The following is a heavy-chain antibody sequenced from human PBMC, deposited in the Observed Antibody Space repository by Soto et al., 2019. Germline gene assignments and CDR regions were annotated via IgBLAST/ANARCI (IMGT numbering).Heavy chain of an antibody. V-gene: IGHV1-69*02. CDR3: ARAIGESSNCFDP. CDR2: IIPILGIA. Sequence: SGKVSCKASGGTFSSYTISWVRQAPGQGLEWMGRIIPILGIANYAQKFQGRVTITADRSTSTAYMELSSLRSEDTAVYYCARAIGESSNCFDPWGQGTLVTVSS. CDR1: GGTFSSYT. J-gene: IGHJ5*02. D-gene: IGHD3-10*01.